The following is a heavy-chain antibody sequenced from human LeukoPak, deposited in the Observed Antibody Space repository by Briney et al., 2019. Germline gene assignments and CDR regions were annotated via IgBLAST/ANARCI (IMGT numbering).Heavy chain of an antibody. J-gene: IGHJ5*02. CDR2: INHSGST. V-gene: IGHV4-34*01. CDR3: ARQTDPYNWFDP. CDR1: GGSFSGYY. Sequence: SETLSLTCAVYGGSFSGYYWSWIRQPPGKGLEWIGEINHSGSTNYNPSLKSRVTISVDTSKNQFSLKLSSVTAADTAVYYCARQTDPYNWFDPWGQGTLVTVSS.